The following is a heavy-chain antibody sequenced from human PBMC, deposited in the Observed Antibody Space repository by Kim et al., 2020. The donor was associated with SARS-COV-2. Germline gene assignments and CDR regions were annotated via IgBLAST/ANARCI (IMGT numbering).Heavy chain of an antibody. CDR2: IRSKANSYAT. CDR3: TRHNRYDFWSGYLNV. V-gene: IGHV3-73*01. D-gene: IGHD3-3*01. CDR1: GFTFSGSA. Sequence: GGSLRLSCAASGFTFSGSAMHWVRQASGKGLEWVGRIRSKANSYATAYAASVKGRFTISRDDSKNTAYLQMNSLKTEDTAVYYCTRHNRYDFWSGYLNVWGQGTTVTVSS. J-gene: IGHJ6*02.